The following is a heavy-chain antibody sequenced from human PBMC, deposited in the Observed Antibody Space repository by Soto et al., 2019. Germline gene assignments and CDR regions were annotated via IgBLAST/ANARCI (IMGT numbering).Heavy chain of an antibody. CDR2: ISAYNGNT. CDR1: GYTFTSYG. J-gene: IGHJ6*02. Sequence: GASVKVSCKASGYTFTSYGISWVRQAPGQGLEWMGWISAYNGNTNYAQKLQGRVTMTTDTSTSTAYMELRSLRSDDTAVYYCALRYFDWLLPSYYYGMDVWGQGTTVTVSS. CDR3: ALRYFDWLLPSYYYGMDV. D-gene: IGHD3-9*01. V-gene: IGHV1-18*01.